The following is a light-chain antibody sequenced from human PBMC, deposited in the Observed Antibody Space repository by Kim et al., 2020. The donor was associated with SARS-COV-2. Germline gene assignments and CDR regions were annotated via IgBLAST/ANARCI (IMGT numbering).Light chain of an antibody. CDR3: CSYAVSTWV. CDR1: SSDVGKYNF. V-gene: IGLV2-23*02. CDR2: EVS. J-gene: IGLJ3*02. Sequence: QSVLTQPASVSGSPGQSITISCTGTSSDVGKYNFVSWYQHHPGKAPKLMIYEVSERPSGVSNRFSGSKSGDTASLTISGLQAEDEADYHCCSYAVSTWVFGGGTQLTVL.